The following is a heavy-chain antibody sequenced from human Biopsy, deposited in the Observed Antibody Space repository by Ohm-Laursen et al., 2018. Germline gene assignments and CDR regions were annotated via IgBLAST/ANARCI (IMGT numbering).Heavy chain of an antibody. CDR3: TKAGSQDGFDI. CDR1: GFTFDSHA. CDR2: ISGSGDTA. V-gene: IGHV3-23*01. J-gene: IGHJ3*02. D-gene: IGHD3-10*01. Sequence: SLRLSCAASGFTFDSHAMRWVRQAPGKGLEWVSLISGSGDTAYYPDSVKGRFTISRDNSKNTLYLEMNSLRTEETAKYYCTKAGSQDGFDIWGPGTMVTVSS.